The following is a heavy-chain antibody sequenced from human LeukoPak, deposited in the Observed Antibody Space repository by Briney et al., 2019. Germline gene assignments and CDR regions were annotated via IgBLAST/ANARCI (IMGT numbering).Heavy chain of an antibody. V-gene: IGHV3-23*01. CDR3: AKSQLYCSSTSCYPFDY. Sequence: PGGSLRLSCAASGFTFSSYAMHWVRQAPGKGLEWVSAISGSGGSTYYADSVKGRFTISRDNSKNTLYLQMNSLRAEDTAVYYCAKSQLYCSSTSCYPFDYWGQGTLVTVSS. D-gene: IGHD2-2*01. CDR2: ISGSGGST. J-gene: IGHJ4*02. CDR1: GFTFSSYA.